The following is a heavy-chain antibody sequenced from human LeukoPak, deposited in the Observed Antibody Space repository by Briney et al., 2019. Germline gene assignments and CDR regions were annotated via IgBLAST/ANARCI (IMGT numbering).Heavy chain of an antibody. J-gene: IGHJ4*02. CDR2: IRGNNDNT. D-gene: IGHD5-12*01. CDR1: GYIFNTYG. Sequence: ASVKVSCKTSGYIFNTYGISWVRQAPGQGLEWMAWIRGNNDNTKYAQKFQGRVTLTTDTSTSTAYMELRGLTSGDMAVYYCVRDSSYSPDYWGQGSLVTVSP. CDR3: VRDSSYSPDY. V-gene: IGHV1-18*03.